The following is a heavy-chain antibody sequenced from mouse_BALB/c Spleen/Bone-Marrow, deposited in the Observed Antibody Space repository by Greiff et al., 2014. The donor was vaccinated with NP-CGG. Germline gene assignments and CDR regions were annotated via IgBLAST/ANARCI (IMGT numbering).Heavy chain of an antibody. CDR2: INPSTGYT. J-gene: IGHJ2*01. CDR3: ARYGNYGDYFDY. CDR1: GYTFTSYW. D-gene: IGHD2-1*01. Sequence: QVQLQQSGAELAKPGASVKMSCKASGYTFTSYWMHWVKQRPGQGLEWIGYINPSTGYTEYNQKFKDKATLTADKSSSTAFMQLSSLTSGDSAVYYCARYGNYGDYFDYWGQGTTLTVSS. V-gene: IGHV1-7*01.